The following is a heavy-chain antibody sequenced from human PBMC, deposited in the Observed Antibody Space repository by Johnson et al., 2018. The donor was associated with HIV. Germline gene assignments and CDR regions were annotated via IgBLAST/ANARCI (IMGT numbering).Heavy chain of an antibody. D-gene: IGHD5-18*01. CDR2: IRYDGGYK. CDR3: AKGEAQEGWIQIRLYAFDF. CDR1: GFTFSDYG. V-gene: IGHV3-30*02. Sequence: QVQLVESGGGVVQPWGSLRLSCAASGFTFSDYGMHWVRQAPGKGLDWVAFIRYDGGYKYYADSVKGRFTISRDSSKNTLYLQINSLRPEDSAVYYCAKGEAQEGWIQIRLYAFDFWGQGTLVTVSS. J-gene: IGHJ3*01.